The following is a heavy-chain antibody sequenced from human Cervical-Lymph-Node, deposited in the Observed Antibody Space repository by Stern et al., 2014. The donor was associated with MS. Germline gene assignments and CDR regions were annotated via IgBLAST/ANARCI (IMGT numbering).Heavy chain of an antibody. J-gene: IGHJ4*02. CDR2: IYLDDHK. Sequence: QITLKESGPTLVKPTQTLTLTCTFSGFSLSTSGVGVGWIRQPPGKALEWLAIIYLDDHKRYSPSLKSRLTITKDTSKNQVVLTMTNMDPVDTATYYCAHRPYDSSGYTFFDYWGQGTLVTVSS. V-gene: IGHV2-5*02. CDR3: AHRPYDSSGYTFFDY. CDR1: GFSLSTSGVG. D-gene: IGHD3-22*01.